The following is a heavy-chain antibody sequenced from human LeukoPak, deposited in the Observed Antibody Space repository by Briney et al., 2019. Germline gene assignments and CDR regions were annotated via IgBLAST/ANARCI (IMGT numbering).Heavy chain of an antibody. CDR2: VSGGGSTGTT. J-gene: IGHJ6*04. CDR3: AKDRFKYSGGGMDV. V-gene: IGHV3-23*01. Sequence: GGSLRLSCAASGFTFNTYAMTWVRQAPGKGLEWVSTVSGGGSTGTTYYADSVKGRFTISRDNSKNTLYLQMNSLRAEDTAVYYCAKDRFKYSGGGMDVWGIGTTVTVSS. CDR1: GFTFNTYA. D-gene: IGHD2-21*01.